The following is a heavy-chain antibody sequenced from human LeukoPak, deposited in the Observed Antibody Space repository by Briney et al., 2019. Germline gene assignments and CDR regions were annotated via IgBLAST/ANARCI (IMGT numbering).Heavy chain of an antibody. CDR3: TTEGLYYDYVWGSYRYGDY. J-gene: IGHJ4*02. CDR2: IKNKTDGGTT. D-gene: IGHD3-16*02. CDR1: GFTFSNAW. V-gene: IGHV3-15*01. Sequence: GGSLRLSCAASGFTFSNAWMSWVRQAPGKVLEWVGRIKNKTDGGTTDYAAPVKGRFAISRDDSKNTLYLQMNSLKTEDTAVYYCTTEGLYYDYVWGSYRYGDYWGQGTLVTVSS.